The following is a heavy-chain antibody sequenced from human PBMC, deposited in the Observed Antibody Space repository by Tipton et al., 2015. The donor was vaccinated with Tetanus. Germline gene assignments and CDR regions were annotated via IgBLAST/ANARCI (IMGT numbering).Heavy chain of an antibody. CDR3: ARDAFSAGFDY. CDR1: GGSISSYY. J-gene: IGHJ4*02. D-gene: IGHD3-10*01. V-gene: IGHV4-4*07. CDR2: IYTSGST. Sequence: TLSLTCTVSGGSISSYYWSWIRQPAGKGLEWIGRIYTSGSTNYNPPLKSRVTMSVDTPKNQFSLKLSSVTAADTAVYYCARDAFSAGFDYWGQGTLVTVSS.